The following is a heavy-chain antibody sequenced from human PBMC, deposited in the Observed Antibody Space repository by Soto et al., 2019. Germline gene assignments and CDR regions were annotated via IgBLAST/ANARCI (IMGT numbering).Heavy chain of an antibody. J-gene: IGHJ3*02. CDR2: IYYTGST. CDR1: GDSISRSYW. V-gene: IGHV4-31*11. D-gene: IGHD3-22*01. CDR3: ARILVVADDAFDI. Sequence: TSETLSLTCAVSGDSISRSYWWSWVRQFPGKGLEWIGYIYYTGSTYYSPSLKNRVTMSVDTSKNQFSLKLSSVTAADTAVYYCARILVVADDAFDIWGQGTLVTVSS.